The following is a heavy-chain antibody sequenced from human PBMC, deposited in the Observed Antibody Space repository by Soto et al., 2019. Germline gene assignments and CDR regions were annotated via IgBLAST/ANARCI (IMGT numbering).Heavy chain of an antibody. Sequence: SETLSLTCTVSGGSISSGGYYWSWIRQPPGQGLEWIGYIYFSGSTYYNPSLKSRVIISVDTSKNQFSLRLSSVTAADTAVYYCARGDWPTQMDVWGQGTTVTVSS. D-gene: IGHD2-21*01. CDR1: GGSISSGGYY. J-gene: IGHJ6*02. V-gene: IGHV4-31*03. CDR2: IYFSGST. CDR3: ARGDWPTQMDV.